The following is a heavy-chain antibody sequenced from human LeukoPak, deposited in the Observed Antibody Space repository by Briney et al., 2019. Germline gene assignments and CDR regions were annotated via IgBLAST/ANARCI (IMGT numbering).Heavy chain of an antibody. V-gene: IGHV3-30*04. D-gene: IGHD5-18*01. CDR3: ARDLGSYPDY. CDR1: GFTFSSYA. J-gene: IGHJ4*02. Sequence: GGSLRLSCAASGFTFSSYAMHWVRQAPGKGLEWVVVISYDGSNKYYADSVKGRFTISRDNSKNTLYLQMNSLRAEDTAVYYCARDLGSYPDYWGQGTLVTVSS. CDR2: ISYDGSNK.